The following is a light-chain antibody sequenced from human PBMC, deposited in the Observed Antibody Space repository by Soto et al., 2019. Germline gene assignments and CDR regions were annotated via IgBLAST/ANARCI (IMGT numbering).Light chain of an antibody. V-gene: IGKV3-20*01. J-gene: IGKJ5*01. Sequence: EIVLTQSPGTLSLSPGERATLSCRSSQSVSSSYLAWYQQKPGQAPRLLIYGASTRATGIPARFSGSGSGTEFTLTISSLQSEDFATYYCHHLNGYPITFGQGTRLEI. CDR2: GAS. CDR1: QSVSSSY. CDR3: HHLNGYPIT.